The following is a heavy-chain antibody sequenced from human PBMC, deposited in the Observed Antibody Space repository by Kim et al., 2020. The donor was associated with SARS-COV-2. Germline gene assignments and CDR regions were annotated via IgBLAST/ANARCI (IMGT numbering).Heavy chain of an antibody. CDR2: ITSDGNSA. V-gene: IGHV3-74*01. CDR1: GFIFSSYW. J-gene: IGHJ1*01. D-gene: IGHD1-26*01. Sequence: GVSLRLSCAGSGFIFSSYWMHWVRQAPGKGLVWVSRITSDGNSATYADSVKGRFTISRDNAKNTLYLQMDSLRADDTAVYYCVRVLLGAGGYFQYWGQGALVSVSS. CDR3: VRVLLGAGGYFQY.